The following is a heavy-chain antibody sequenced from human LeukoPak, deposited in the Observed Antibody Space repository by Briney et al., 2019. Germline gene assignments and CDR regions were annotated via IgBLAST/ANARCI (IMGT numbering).Heavy chain of an antibody. Sequence: GGSLRLSCAASGFTFSDYYMSWIRQAPGKGLEWLSYISSSTISTQYADSVKGRFTISRDNAKNSLYLQMNNLRAEDTAVYYCARDFRDRSMPIDSWGQGTLVTVSS. CDR1: GFTFSDYY. CDR3: ARDFRDRSMPIDS. V-gene: IGHV3-11*01. J-gene: IGHJ4*02. CDR2: ISSSTIST. D-gene: IGHD2/OR15-2a*01.